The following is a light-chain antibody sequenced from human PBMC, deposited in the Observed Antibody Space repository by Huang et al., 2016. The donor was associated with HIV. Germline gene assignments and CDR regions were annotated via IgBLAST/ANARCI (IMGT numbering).Light chain of an antibody. V-gene: IGKV1-9*01. J-gene: IGKJ4*01. Sequence: IQLTQSPSSLSASVGYRVTITCRASQGISSFLAWYQQKPGKAPKLLMYAASTLHSGVPLRFSGSGSGTDFTLTISSLQPEDFATYYCQQFNNYPLTFGGGTKVEIK. CDR3: QQFNNYPLT. CDR1: QGISSF. CDR2: AAS.